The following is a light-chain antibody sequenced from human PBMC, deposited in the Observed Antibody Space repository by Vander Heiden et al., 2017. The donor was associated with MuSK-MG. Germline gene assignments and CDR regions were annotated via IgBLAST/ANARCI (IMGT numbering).Light chain of an antibody. J-gene: IGKJ4*01. V-gene: IGKV3-11*01. CDR1: QHVGDC. CDR3: QQGDSRPLI. Sequence: EVVLTQSPRTLSSSPGETATLSCRASQHVGDCLAWYKQKPGQAPRLLISGASKRASDIPGRFSGDGSGTDFTLTIRNLESEDFALYFCQQGDSRPLIFGGGTNVDSK. CDR2: GAS.